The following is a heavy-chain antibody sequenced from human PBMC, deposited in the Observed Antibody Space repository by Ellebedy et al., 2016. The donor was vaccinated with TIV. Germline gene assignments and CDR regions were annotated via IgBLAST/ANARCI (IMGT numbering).Heavy chain of an antibody. V-gene: IGHV4-61*01. J-gene: IGHJ4*02. D-gene: IGHD2-15*01. CDR3: ARETVVAGGTPFWDY. CDR2: IFYSGNT. CDR1: GGSVSSGSFY. Sequence: SETLSLTXTVSGGSVSSGSFYWSWIRQPPGKGLEWIGYIFYSGNTNYNPSLKSRVTISIDKSKNQLSLRLSSVTAADTAVYYCARETVVAGGTPFWDYWGQGALVTVSS.